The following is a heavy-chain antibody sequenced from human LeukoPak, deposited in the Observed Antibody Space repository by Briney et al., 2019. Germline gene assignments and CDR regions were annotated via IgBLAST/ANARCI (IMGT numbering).Heavy chain of an antibody. D-gene: IGHD3-22*01. Sequence: ASVKVSCKASGGTFSSYAISWVRQAPGQGLEWMGRIIPILGIANYAQKFQGRVTITADKSTSTAYMELSSLRSEDTAVYYCARDGAYYYDSSDHAFDIWGQGTMVTVSS. CDR3: ARDGAYYYDSSDHAFDI. CDR1: GGTFSSYA. CDR2: IIPILGIA. J-gene: IGHJ3*02. V-gene: IGHV1-69*04.